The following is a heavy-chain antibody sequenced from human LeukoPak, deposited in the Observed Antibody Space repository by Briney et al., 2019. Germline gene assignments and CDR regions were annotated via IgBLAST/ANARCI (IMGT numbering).Heavy chain of an antibody. J-gene: IGHJ6*02. CDR3: AKAPTYGLDV. CDR1: GFTVSNNY. V-gene: IGHV3-53*01. Sequence: GGSLRLSCAASGFTVSNNYMSWVRQAAGKGLDWVSVIYSDGSTYYADSVKGRFTISKDNSKNTLYLQMNSLRAEDTAIYYCAKAPTYGLDVWAKGPRSPSP. CDR2: IYSDGST.